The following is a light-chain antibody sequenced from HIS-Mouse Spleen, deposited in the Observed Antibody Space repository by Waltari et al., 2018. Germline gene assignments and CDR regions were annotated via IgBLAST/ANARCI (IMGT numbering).Light chain of an antibody. CDR3: SSYTSSSTF. J-gene: IGLJ1*01. V-gene: IGLV2-14*01. CDR1: SSDVGGYNY. CDR2: EVS. Sequence: QSALTQPASVSGSPGQSITISCTGTSSDVGGYNYVSWYQQHPGKAPKLMIYEVSNLPSGLSNRFSGSKSGNTASLTISGLQAEDEADYYCSSYTSSSTFFGTGTKVTVL.